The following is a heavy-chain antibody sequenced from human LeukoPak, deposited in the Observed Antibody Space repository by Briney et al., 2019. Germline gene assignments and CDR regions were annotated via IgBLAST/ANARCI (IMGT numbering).Heavy chain of an antibody. CDR1: GGSISSYH. J-gene: IGHJ4*02. Sequence: PSGTLSLTCTVSGGSISSYHWSWIRQPPGKGLEWIGYIYYSGSTNYNPSLKSRVTISVDTSKNQFSLKLSSVTAADTAVYYCAAGYSYGPLRFDYWGQGTLVTVSS. V-gene: IGHV4-59*01. CDR3: AAGYSYGPLRFDY. D-gene: IGHD5-18*01. CDR2: IYYSGST.